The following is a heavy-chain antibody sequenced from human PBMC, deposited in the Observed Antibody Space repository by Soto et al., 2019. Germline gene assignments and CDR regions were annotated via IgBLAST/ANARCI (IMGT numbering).Heavy chain of an antibody. CDR1: GYTFTGYY. V-gene: IGHV1-2*04. CDR2: INPNSGGT. J-gene: IGHJ5*02. Sequence: QVQLVQSGAEVKKPGALVKVSCKASGYTFTGYYMHWVRQAPGQGLEWMGWINPNSGGTNYAQKSQGWVTMTRDTSISTAYMELSRLRSDDTAVYYCARTLGILTGSTWGQGTLVTVSS. CDR3: ARTLGILTGST. D-gene: IGHD3-9*01.